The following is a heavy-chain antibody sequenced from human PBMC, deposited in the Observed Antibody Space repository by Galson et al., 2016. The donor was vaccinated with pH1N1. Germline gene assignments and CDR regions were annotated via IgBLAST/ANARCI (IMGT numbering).Heavy chain of an antibody. J-gene: IGHJ2*01. CDR2: IKQDGSEL. Sequence: SLRLSCAASGFTFSSYWMHWVRQAPGKGLEWVANIKQDGSELYYVGPVKGRFTISRDNAKSSLYLQMNSLRAEDTAVYYCARRYFDLWGRGTLVTVSS. V-gene: IGHV3-7*01. CDR1: GFTFSSYW. CDR3: ARRYFDL.